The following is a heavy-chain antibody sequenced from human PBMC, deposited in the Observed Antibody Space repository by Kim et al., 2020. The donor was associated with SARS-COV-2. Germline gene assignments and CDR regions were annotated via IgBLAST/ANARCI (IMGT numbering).Heavy chain of an antibody. CDR2: ISYDGSNK. D-gene: IGHD3-22*01. Sequence: GGSLRLSCAASGFTFSSYAMHWVRQAPGKGLEWVAVISYDGSNKYYADSVKGRFTISRDNSKNTLYLQMNSLRAEDTAVYYCARAGYYYDSSGYPYWYFDLWGRGTLVTVSS. CDR3: ARAGYYYDSSGYPYWYFDL. J-gene: IGHJ2*01. CDR1: GFTFSSYA. V-gene: IGHV3-30*04.